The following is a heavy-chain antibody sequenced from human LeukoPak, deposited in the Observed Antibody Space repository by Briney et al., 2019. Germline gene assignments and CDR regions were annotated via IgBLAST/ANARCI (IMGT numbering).Heavy chain of an antibody. V-gene: IGHV3-30*04. CDR2: ISYDGSNK. D-gene: IGHD2-2*03. Sequence: GSLGLSCAASGFTFSNYAMHWVRQAPGKGLEWVAIISYDGSNKYYADSVKGRFTISRDNSKNTLYLQMNSLRAEDTAVYYCARDALDIPAYYYYFYMDVWGKGTTVTVSS. J-gene: IGHJ6*03. CDR1: GFTFSNYA. CDR3: ARDALDIPAYYYYFYMDV.